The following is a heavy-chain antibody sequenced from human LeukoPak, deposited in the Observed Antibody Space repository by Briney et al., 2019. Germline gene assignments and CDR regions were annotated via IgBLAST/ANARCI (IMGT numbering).Heavy chain of an antibody. D-gene: IGHD5-12*01. CDR3: AKDLGTDIPNAFDI. V-gene: IGHV3-30*02. CDR1: GFTFSSYG. J-gene: IGHJ3*02. CDR2: TRYDGSNK. Sequence: GGSLRLSCAASGFTFSSYGMYWVRQAPGKGLEWVAFTRYDGSNKYYADSVKGRFTISRDNSKNTLYLQMNSLRAEGTAVYYCAKDLGTDIPNAFDIWGQGTMVTVSS.